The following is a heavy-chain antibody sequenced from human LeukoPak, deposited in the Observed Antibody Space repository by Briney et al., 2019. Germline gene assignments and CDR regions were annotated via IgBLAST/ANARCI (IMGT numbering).Heavy chain of an antibody. D-gene: IGHD3-22*01. Sequence: GGSLRLSCAASGFTFGTYTLNWVRQAPGKGLEWISYISSSSSTIYYADSVKGRFTISRDNAKNTLYLQMNSLRAEDTAVYYCARDRLTMMDYWGQGTLVTVSS. CDR2: ISSSSSTI. CDR3: ARDRLTMMDY. CDR1: GFTFGTYT. V-gene: IGHV3-48*04. J-gene: IGHJ4*02.